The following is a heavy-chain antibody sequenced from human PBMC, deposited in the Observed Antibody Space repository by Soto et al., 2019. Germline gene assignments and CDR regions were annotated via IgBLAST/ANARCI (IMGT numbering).Heavy chain of an antibody. J-gene: IGHJ6*03. D-gene: IGHD3-16*01. CDR1: GYTLTELS. Sequence: ASVKVSCKVSGYTLTELSMHWVRQAPGKGLEWKGGFDPEDGETIYAQKFQGRVTMTEVTSTDTAYMELSSLSSEDTAVYYCATVVYPSPFYYYMDVWGKGTTVTVSS. CDR3: ATVVYPSPFYYYMDV. V-gene: IGHV1-24*01. CDR2: FDPEDGET.